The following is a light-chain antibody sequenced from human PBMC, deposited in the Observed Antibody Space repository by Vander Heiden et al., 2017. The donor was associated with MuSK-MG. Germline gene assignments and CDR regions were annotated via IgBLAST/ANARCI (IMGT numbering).Light chain of an antibody. CDR1: SSNIGSND. CDR2: DNS. J-gene: IGLJ2*01. Sequence: SRSGSSSNIGSNDVSWYQQLPGTAPKLLIYDNSRRPSGIPDRFSGSKSGASATLGITGLQTGDEADYYCGTWDSSLSVVVFGGGTKLTVL. CDR3: GTWDSSLSVVV. V-gene: IGLV1-51*01.